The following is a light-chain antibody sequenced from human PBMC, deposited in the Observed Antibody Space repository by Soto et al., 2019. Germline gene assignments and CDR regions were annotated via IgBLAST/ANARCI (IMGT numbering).Light chain of an antibody. CDR3: QQRNIWPPVT. CDR2: GAF. CDR1: PSVTNY. J-gene: IGKJ5*01. V-gene: IGKV3-11*01. Sequence: IVLTQSPATLSLSPGERATLSCRASPSVTNYLAWYQQNPGQAPRLVIYGAFNRATGIPARFSGSGSGTDFTLTISSLEPEDFAVYYCQQRNIWPPVTFGQGTRLEIK.